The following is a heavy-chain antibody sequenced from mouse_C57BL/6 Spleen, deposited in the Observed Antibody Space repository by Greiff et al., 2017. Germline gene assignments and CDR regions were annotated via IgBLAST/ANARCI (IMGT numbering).Heavy chain of an antibody. Sequence: VQLQQSGPELVKPGASVKMSCKASGYTFTDYNMHWVKQSHGKSLEWIGYINPNNGGTSYNQKFKGKATLTVNKSSSTAYMELRSLTSEDSAVYYCARDSNYPYYYAMDYWGQGTSVTVSS. V-gene: IGHV1-22*01. CDR1: GYTFTDYN. D-gene: IGHD2-5*01. CDR2: INPNNGGT. CDR3: ARDSNYPYYYAMDY. J-gene: IGHJ4*01.